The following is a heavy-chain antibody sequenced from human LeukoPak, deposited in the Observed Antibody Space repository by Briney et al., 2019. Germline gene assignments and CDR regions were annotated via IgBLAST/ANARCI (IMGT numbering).Heavy chain of an antibody. V-gene: IGHV3-23*01. D-gene: IGHD6-13*01. CDR1: GFTFSSYV. CDR3: ARDYIAAIGFGH. Sequence: GGSLRLSCAASGFTFSSYVMSWVRQAPGKGLEWVSAISASGDAAFYADSVKSRFTISRDNSKNTVHLQMNSLRAEDTAVYCCARDYIAAIGFGHWGQGTLVSVSS. J-gene: IGHJ4*02. CDR2: ISASGDAA.